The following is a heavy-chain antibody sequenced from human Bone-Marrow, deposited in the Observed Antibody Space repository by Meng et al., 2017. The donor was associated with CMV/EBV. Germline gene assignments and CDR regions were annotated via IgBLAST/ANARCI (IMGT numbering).Heavy chain of an antibody. J-gene: IGHJ4*02. V-gene: IGHV3-21*01. Sequence: GGSLRLSCAASGFTFSSYSMNWVRQAPGKGLEWVSSISSSSSYIYYADSVKGRFTISRDTSKNTLYLQMNSLRSEDTAVYYCARVTNWESTDVYYFDYWGQGTLVTVYS. CDR2: ISSSSSYI. CDR1: GFTFSSYS. D-gene: IGHD7-27*01. CDR3: ARVTNWESTDVYYFDY.